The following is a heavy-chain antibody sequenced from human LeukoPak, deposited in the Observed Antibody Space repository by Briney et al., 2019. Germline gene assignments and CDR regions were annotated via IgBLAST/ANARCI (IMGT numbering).Heavy chain of an antibody. CDR2: ISYDGSNK. D-gene: IGHD1-26*01. CDR3: AKARYSGSYAFDY. Sequence: GGSLGPSCAASGFTFSSYAMHWVRQAPGKGLEWVAVISYDGSNKYYADSVKGRFTISRDNSKNTLYLQMNSLRAEDTAVYYCAKARYSGSYAFDYWGQGTLVTVSS. V-gene: IGHV3-30-3*01. J-gene: IGHJ4*02. CDR1: GFTFSSYA.